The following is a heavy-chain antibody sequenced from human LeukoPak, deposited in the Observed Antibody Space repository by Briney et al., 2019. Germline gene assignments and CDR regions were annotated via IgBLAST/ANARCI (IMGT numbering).Heavy chain of an antibody. D-gene: IGHD6-13*01. CDR1: GFTFSSYS. Sequence: GESLKISCAASGFTFSSYSMNWVRQAPGKGLEWVSYISSSSSTIYYADSVKGRFTISRDNAKNSLYLQMNSLRAEDTAVYYCARDRGIAAAGTDFDYWGQGTLVTVSS. V-gene: IGHV3-48*01. CDR3: ARDRGIAAAGTDFDY. J-gene: IGHJ4*02. CDR2: ISSSSSTI.